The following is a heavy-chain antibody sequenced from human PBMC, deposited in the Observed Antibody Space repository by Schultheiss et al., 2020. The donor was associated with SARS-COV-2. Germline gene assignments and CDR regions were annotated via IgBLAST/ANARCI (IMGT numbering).Heavy chain of an antibody. D-gene: IGHD4-17*01. J-gene: IGHJ4*02. V-gene: IGHV3-15*01. CDR3: TTDHVYGDYALKGYFDY. CDR1: GFTFSNAW. CDR2: IKSKTDGGTT. Sequence: GGSLRLSCAASGFTFSNAWMSWVRQAPGKGLEWVGRIKSKTDGGTTDYAAPVKGRFTISRDDSKNTLYLQMNSLKTEDTAVYYCTTDHVYGDYALKGYFDYWGQGTLVTVSS.